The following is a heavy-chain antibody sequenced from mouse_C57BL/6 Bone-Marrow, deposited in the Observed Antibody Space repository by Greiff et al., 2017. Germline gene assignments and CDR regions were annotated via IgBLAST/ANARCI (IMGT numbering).Heavy chain of an antibody. CDR2: INPNYGTT. CDR3: ARSRYGNYYFDY. Sequence: VQLQQSGPELVKPGASVKISCKASGYSFTDYNMNWVKQSHGQSLEWIGVINPNYGTTSYNQKFKGKATLTVDQSSSTAYMQLNSLTSEDSAVYSCARSRYGNYYFDYWGQGTTLTVSS. J-gene: IGHJ2*01. CDR1: GYSFTDYN. D-gene: IGHD2-1*01. V-gene: IGHV1-39*01.